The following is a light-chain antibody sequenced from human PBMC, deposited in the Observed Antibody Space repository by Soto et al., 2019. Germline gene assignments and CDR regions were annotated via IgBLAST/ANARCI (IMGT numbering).Light chain of an antibody. CDR2: NTD. V-gene: IGLV1-47*02. CDR3: ASWDDTLSVVI. CDR1: YSNIGNNY. J-gene: IGLJ2*01. Sequence: QSVLTQPPSASGTPGQRVTVPCSGVYSNIGNNYVYWYQQLPGTAPKLLIFNTDQRPSGIPDRFSGSKSGTSASLAISGLRVEDEADYYCASWDDTLSVVIFGGGTKLTVL.